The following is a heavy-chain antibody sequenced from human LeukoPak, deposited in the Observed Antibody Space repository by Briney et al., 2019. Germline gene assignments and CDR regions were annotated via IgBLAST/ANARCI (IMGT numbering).Heavy chain of an antibody. D-gene: IGHD3-22*01. Sequence: GGSLRLSCAASGFTFSSYEMNWVRQAPGKGLEWVSYISSSGSTIYYADSVKGRFTISRDNAKNSLYLQMNSLRAEDTAVYYCASNYYDSSGYYAFDYWGQGTLVTVSS. V-gene: IGHV3-48*03. CDR3: ASNYYDSSGYYAFDY. J-gene: IGHJ4*02. CDR1: GFTFSSYE. CDR2: ISSSGSTI.